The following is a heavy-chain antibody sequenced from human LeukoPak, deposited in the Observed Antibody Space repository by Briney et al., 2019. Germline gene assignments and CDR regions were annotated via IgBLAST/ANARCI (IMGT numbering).Heavy chain of an antibody. CDR1: GYTFTSYD. D-gene: IGHD2-15*01. J-gene: IGHJ5*02. CDR2: MNPNSGNT. Sequence: EASVKVSCKASGYTFTSYDINWVRQATGQGVEWMGWMNPNSGNTGYAQKFQGRVTMTRNTSISTAYMELSSLRSEDTAVYYCARARYCSGGSCSQSRPSNWFDPWGQGTLVTVSS. V-gene: IGHV1-8*01. CDR3: ARARYCSGGSCSQSRPSNWFDP.